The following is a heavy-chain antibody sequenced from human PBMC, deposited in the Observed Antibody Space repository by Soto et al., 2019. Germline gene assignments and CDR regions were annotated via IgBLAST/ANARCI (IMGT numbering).Heavy chain of an antibody. CDR3: ASLAAAGDDY. D-gene: IGHD6-13*01. CDR2: IYYSGST. Sequence: SETLSLTCPVSGFSISSSSYYWGWIRQPPGKGLEWIGSIYYSGSTYYNPSLKSRVTISVDTSKNQFSLKLSSVTAADTAVYYCASLAAAGDDYWGQGTLVTSPQ. CDR1: GFSISSSSYY. J-gene: IGHJ4*02. V-gene: IGHV4-39*01.